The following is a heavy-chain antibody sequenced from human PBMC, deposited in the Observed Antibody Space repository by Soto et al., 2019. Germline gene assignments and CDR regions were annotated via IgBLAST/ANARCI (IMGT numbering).Heavy chain of an antibody. Sequence: QVQLVQSGAEVKKPGASVKVSCKASGYTFTNYGISWVRQAPGQGLEWMGWISAYNGNTKYAQKLQGRVTMTTDTRTXTXSMELRSLRSDDTAVYYCARGVGSGSYYNQYNWFDPWGQGTLVTVSS. CDR1: GYTFTNYG. D-gene: IGHD3-10*01. CDR2: ISAYNGNT. V-gene: IGHV1-18*01. J-gene: IGHJ5*02. CDR3: ARGVGSGSYYNQYNWFDP.